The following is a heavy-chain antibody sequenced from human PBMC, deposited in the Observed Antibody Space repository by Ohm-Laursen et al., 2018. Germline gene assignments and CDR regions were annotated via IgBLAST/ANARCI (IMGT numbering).Heavy chain of an antibody. Sequence: TQTLTLTSTFSGFSLSTRGVCVTWIRQPPGKALEWLARIDWDGDTYYSTSLKTRLTISKETSKNQVVLTMTNMDPVDTATYYCARTYFYDSSVGASDMWGQGTMVTVSS. J-gene: IGHJ3*02. CDR3: ARTYFYDSSVGASDM. CDR2: IDWDGDT. CDR1: GFSLSTRGVC. V-gene: IGHV2-70*11. D-gene: IGHD3-22*01.